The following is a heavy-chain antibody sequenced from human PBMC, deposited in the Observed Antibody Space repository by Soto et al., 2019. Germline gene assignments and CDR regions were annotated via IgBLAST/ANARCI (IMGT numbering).Heavy chain of an antibody. D-gene: IGHD6-13*01. CDR1: GFTFSSYS. CDR3: ARDSSNWAYYFDF. CDR2: ITSSGTTV. J-gene: IGHJ4*02. Sequence: EVHLVESGGGLVQPGGSLRLSCAASGFTFSSYSLNWVRQAPGKWLEWVSYITSSGTTVYYADSVRGRFTFSRDNAKNSLYLKMNSLRDDDTAVYYCARDSSNWAYYFDFWCQGTLVTVSS. V-gene: IGHV3-48*02.